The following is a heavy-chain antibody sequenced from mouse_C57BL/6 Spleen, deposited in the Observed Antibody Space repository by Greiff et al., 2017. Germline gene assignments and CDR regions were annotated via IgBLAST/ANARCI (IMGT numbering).Heavy chain of an antibody. D-gene: IGHD2-14*01. V-gene: IGHV1-55*01. CDR1: GYTFTSYW. Sequence: QVQLQQPGAELVKPGASVKMSCKASGYTFTSYWITWVKQRPGQGLEWIGDIYPGSGSTTYNEKFKSKATLTVDTSSSTAYMQLSSLTSEYSAVYYCARWVYGYDGYFDVWGTGTTVTVSS. CDR3: ARWVYGYDGYFDV. CDR2: IYPGSGST. J-gene: IGHJ1*03.